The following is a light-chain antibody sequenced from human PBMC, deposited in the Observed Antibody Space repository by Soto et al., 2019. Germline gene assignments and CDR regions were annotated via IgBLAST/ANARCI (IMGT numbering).Light chain of an antibody. CDR3: VQGTHWPRA. CDR2: KVS. Sequence: DVVMTQSPLSLPVTLGQPAAISCRSSQSLVHSDGNTYLNWLQQRPGQSPRRLIYKVSNRDSGVPDRFSGSGSGTDFTLTISRVEAEDIGVYYCVQGTHWPRAFGQGTKVEIQ. J-gene: IGKJ1*01. CDR1: QSLVHSDGNTY. V-gene: IGKV2-30*02.